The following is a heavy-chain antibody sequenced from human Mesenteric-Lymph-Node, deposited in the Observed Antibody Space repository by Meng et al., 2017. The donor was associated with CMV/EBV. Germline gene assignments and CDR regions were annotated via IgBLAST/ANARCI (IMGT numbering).Heavy chain of an antibody. J-gene: IGHJ4*02. Sequence: ASVKVSCKASGYTFTGYYMHWVRQAPGQGLQWMGCINPNTGDTYYAQNFQGRVTVTRDTSISTAYMELSSLTSDDTAVYYCARDGDDGNSFPDYWGRGTLVTVSS. CDR3: ARDGDDGNSFPDY. CDR2: INPNTGDT. CDR1: GYTFTGYY. V-gene: IGHV1-2*02. D-gene: IGHD4-23*01.